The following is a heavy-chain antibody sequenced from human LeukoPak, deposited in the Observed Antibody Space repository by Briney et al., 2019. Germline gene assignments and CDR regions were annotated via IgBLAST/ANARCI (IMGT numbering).Heavy chain of an antibody. D-gene: IGHD2-15*01. CDR1: GGSISSSSYY. J-gene: IGHJ4*02. V-gene: IGHV4-39*01. CDR2: IYYCGST. CDR3: ARTQLGYCSGGSCYGDY. Sequence: SETLSLTCTVSGGSISSSSYYWGWIRQPPGKGLEWIGSIYYCGSTYYNPSLKSRVTISVDTSKNQFSLKLSSVTAADTAVYYCARTQLGYCSGGSCYGDYWGQGTLVTVSS.